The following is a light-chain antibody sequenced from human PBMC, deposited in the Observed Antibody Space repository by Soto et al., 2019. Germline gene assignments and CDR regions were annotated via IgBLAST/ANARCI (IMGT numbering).Light chain of an antibody. Sequence: DIEMTQSPSTLSASVGDKVTVTCRASQSIGNLLAWYQQKPGKAPNLLISDASNLEIGVPSRFSGSGSETEFTLSIPSLQPEDFATYYCQQYKNFSPSTFGQGTKLDI. CDR3: QQYKNFSPST. CDR2: DAS. CDR1: QSIGNL. V-gene: IGKV1-5*01. J-gene: IGKJ2*01.